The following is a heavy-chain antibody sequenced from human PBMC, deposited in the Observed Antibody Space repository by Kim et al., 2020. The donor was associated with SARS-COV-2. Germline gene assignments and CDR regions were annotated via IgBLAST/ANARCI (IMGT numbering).Heavy chain of an antibody. CDR3: ARDREYSYGSLLYYGMDV. J-gene: IGHJ6*02. CDR2: IYSGCST. Sequence: GGSLRLSCAASGFTVSSNYMSWVRQAPGKGLEWVSVIYSGCSTYYADSVKGRFTVSRHNSKNTLYLQMNSLRAEDTAVYYCARDREYSYGSLLYYGMDVWGQGTTVTVSS. D-gene: IGHD5-18*01. V-gene: IGHV3-53*04. CDR1: GFTVSSNY.